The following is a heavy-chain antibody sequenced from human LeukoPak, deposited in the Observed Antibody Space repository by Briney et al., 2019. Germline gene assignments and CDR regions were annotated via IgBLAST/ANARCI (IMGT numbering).Heavy chain of an antibody. V-gene: IGHV1-2*02. Sequence: ASVKVSCKASGYTFTGYYMHWVRQDPGQGLEWMGWINPNSGGTNYAQKFQGRVTMTRDTSISTAYMELSRLRSDDTAVYYCAREQAAADANWFDPWGQGTLVTVSS. CDR3: AREQAAADANWFDP. D-gene: IGHD6-13*01. J-gene: IGHJ5*02. CDR1: GYTFTGYY. CDR2: INPNSGGT.